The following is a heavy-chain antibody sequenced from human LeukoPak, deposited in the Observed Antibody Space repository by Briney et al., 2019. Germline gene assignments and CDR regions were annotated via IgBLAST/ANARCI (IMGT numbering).Heavy chain of an antibody. V-gene: IGHV3-21*01. CDR2: ISSSSNYI. J-gene: IGHJ4*02. D-gene: IGHD3-3*01. CDR1: GFTFTSYT. Sequence: GSLRLSCAASGFTFTSYTMNWVRQAPGKGLAWVSSISSSSNYIYYADSVKGRFTISRDNAKNSLYLQMNSLRAEDTAVYYCARDRITIFGVVESWGQGTLVTVSS. CDR3: ARDRITIFGVVES.